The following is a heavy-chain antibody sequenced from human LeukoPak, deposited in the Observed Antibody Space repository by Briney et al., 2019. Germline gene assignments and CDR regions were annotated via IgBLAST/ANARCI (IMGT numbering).Heavy chain of an antibody. V-gene: IGHV3-66*04. J-gene: IGHJ4*02. D-gene: IGHD4-17*01. CDR3: ARRSVTLFDY. Sequence: PGGSLRLSCAASGFTVSSNYMSWVRQAPGKGLEWVSVIYSGGSTYYADSVKGRFTISRDNSKNTLYLQMNGLRAEDTAVYYCARRSVTLFDYWGQGTLVTVSS. CDR1: GFTVSSNY. CDR2: IYSGGST.